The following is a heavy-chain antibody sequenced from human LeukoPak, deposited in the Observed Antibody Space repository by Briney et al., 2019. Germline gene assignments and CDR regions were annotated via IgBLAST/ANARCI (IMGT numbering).Heavy chain of an antibody. D-gene: IGHD3-22*01. J-gene: IGHJ4*02. Sequence: SETLSLTCTVSGGSISSDDYYWSWTRQPPGKGLEWLGYIYYSGSTYYNPSLKSRVTISVDTSKNQFSLKLSSVTAADTAVYYCARSLYYYDSSGYFRPYYFDYWGQGTLVTVSS. CDR1: GGSISSDDYY. V-gene: IGHV4-30-4*01. CDR2: IYYSGST. CDR3: ARSLYYYDSSGYFRPYYFDY.